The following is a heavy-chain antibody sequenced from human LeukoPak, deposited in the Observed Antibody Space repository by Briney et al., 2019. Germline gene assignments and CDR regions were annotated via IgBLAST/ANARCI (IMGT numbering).Heavy chain of an antibody. D-gene: IGHD6-19*01. J-gene: IGHJ5*02. Sequence: PGGSLRLSCAASGFTFSSYAMSWVRQAPGKGLKWVSAISGSGGSTYYADSVKGRFTISRDNSKNTLYLQMNSLRAEDTAVYYCAKDLSRAVAADWFDPWDQGSLVTVSS. CDR2: ISGSGGST. V-gene: IGHV3-23*01. CDR1: GFTFSSYA. CDR3: AKDLSRAVAADWFDP.